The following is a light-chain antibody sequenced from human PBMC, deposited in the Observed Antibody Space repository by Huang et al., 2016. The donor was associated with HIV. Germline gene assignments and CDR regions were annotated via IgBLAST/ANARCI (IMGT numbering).Light chain of an antibody. Sequence: DIVLTQSPDSLAVSLGERATIRCKSSQSVLCHSNNKNCLAWYQQKPRQAPKLLIQWASIRESGVADRFSGSGSGTNFTLTISSLQAEDVALYYCQQYYTVPRTFGQGTQVEI. CDR3: QQYYTVPRT. CDR1: QSVLCHSNNKNC. CDR2: WAS. J-gene: IGKJ1*01. V-gene: IGKV4-1*01.